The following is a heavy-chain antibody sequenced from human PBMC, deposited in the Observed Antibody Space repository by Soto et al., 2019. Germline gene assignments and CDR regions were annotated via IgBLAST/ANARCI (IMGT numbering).Heavy chain of an antibody. CDR2: IYYSGST. CDR1: GVSINSYTNY. CDR3: ARRSYDSSGFYNWFDP. D-gene: IGHD3-22*01. V-gene: IGHV4-31*03. J-gene: IGHJ5*02. Sequence: SETLSLTCSVSGVSINSYTNYWSWLRQTPSRGLEWIGYIYYSGSTYYNPSLKSRVTISVDTSKNQFSLKLSSVTAADTAVYYCARRSYDSSGFYNWFDPWGQGTLVTVS.